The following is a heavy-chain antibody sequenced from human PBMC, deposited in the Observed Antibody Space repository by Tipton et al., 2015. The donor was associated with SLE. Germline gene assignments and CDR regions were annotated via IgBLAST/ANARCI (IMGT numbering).Heavy chain of an antibody. CDR1: GASISTYY. V-gene: IGHV4-59*01. Sequence: TLSLTCTVSGASISTYYWSWIRQPPGKGLEWIGYVSYSGSTNYNPSLKSRVTISVDTSKNQLSLKLSSVTAADTAVYYCARDQTTVVTKRYFYDCMGAWGKGSTGAVS. CDR2: VSYSGST. D-gene: IGHD4-23*01. J-gene: IGHJ6*03. CDR3: ARDQTTVVTKRYFYDCMGA.